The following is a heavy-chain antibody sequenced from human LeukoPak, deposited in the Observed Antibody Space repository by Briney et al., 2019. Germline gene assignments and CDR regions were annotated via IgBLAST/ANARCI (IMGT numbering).Heavy chain of an antibody. D-gene: IGHD6-13*01. J-gene: IGHJ3*02. CDR3: ARTRAAAGTDAFDI. CDR1: GFTFSDYY. Sequence: GGSLRLSCAASGFTFSDYYMSWIRQAPGKGLEWVSYISSSGSTIYYADSVKGRFTISRDNAKNSLYLQMNSLRAEDTAVYYCARTRAAAGTDAFDIWGQGTMVTVSS. V-gene: IGHV3-11*01. CDR2: ISSSGSTI.